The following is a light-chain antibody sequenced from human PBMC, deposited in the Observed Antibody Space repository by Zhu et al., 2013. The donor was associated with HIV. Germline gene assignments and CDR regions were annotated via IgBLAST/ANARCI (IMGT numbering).Light chain of an antibody. J-gene: IGKJ5*01. Sequence: EIVLTQSPGTLSLSPGERATLSCRASQSVTSSYLAWYQQKPGQAPRLLIYGASTRASGTPARFTGSGSGTFFTLTISRVETEDFAIYYCQHYASSPITFGQGTRLEMK. V-gene: IGKV3-20*01. CDR3: QHYASSPIT. CDR1: QSVTSSY. CDR2: GAS.